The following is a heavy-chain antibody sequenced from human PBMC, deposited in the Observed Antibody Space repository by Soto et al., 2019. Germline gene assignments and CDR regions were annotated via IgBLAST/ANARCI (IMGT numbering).Heavy chain of an antibody. CDR2: IYHTGRT. CDR1: AGSLSNYY. D-gene: IGHD6-19*01. CDR3: ARGGRGSGLYFLYYFDL. Sequence: QVQLQESGPGLVKPSETLSLTCSVSAGSLSNYYWTWIRQSPGMGLEWIGEIYHTGRTKYNPSLRSRVAISVDMSKNQFSLTLSSVTPADTGVYYCARGGRGSGLYFLYYFDLWGQGTLITVSS. V-gene: IGHV4-59*01. J-gene: IGHJ4*02.